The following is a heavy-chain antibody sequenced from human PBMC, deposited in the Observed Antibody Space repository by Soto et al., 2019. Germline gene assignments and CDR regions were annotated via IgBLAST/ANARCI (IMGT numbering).Heavy chain of an antibody. J-gene: IGHJ6*02. Sequence: QVQLVESGGGVVQPGRSLRLSCAASGFTFSSYGMHWVRQAPGKGLEWVAVIWYDGSNKYYADSVKGRFTISRDNSKNTLYLQMNSLRAEDTAVYYCARIYYDSFGGGMDVWGQGTTVTVSS. D-gene: IGHD3-22*01. CDR2: IWYDGSNK. CDR3: ARIYYDSFGGGMDV. V-gene: IGHV3-33*01. CDR1: GFTFSSYG.